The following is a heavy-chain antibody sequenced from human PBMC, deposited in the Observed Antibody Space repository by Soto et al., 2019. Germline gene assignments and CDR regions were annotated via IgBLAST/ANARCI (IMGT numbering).Heavy chain of an antibody. J-gene: IGHJ5*02. CDR3: ARQGKTGATNWFDP. D-gene: IGHD1-1*01. CDR1: GGSINSTDYY. Sequence: SETLSLTCTVSGGSINSTDYYWNWIRQPPGKGLEWIGYIYYTGHTYYNPSLKSRVTISVDTSKNQFSLKLTSVTATDTAVYYCARQGKTGATNWFDPWGQGTLVT. CDR2: IYYTGHT. V-gene: IGHV4-30-4*01.